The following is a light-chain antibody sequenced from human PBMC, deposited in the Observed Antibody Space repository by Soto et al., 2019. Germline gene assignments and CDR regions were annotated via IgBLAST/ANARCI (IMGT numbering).Light chain of an antibody. V-gene: IGLV2-14*01. Sequence: QSALTQPASVSGSPGQSITISCTGTNSDIGFYNYVSWYQQHPAEAPKLIIYEVAKRPSGVSSRFSGSKSGNTASLTISGLQAEDEADYHCSSYTSSSPLYVFGTGTKLTVL. CDR3: SSYTSSSPLYV. CDR2: EVA. CDR1: NSDIGFYNY. J-gene: IGLJ1*01.